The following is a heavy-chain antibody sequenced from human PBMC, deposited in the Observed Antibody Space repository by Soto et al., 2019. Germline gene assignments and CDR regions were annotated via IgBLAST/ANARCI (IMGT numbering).Heavy chain of an antibody. CDR1: GGSISSYY. CDR3: ARGDSSSVDYYYGMDV. D-gene: IGHD6-6*01. V-gene: IGHV4-59*01. J-gene: IGHJ6*02. Sequence: SETLSLTCTVSGGSISSYYWSWIRQPPGKGLEWIGYIYYSGSTNYNPSLKSRVTISVDTSKNQFSLKLSSVTAADTAVYYCARGDSSSVDYYYGMDVWGQVTTVTVS. CDR2: IYYSGST.